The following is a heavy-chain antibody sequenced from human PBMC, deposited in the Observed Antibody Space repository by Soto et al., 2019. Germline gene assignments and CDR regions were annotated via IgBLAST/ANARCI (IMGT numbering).Heavy chain of an antibody. V-gene: IGHV1-46*01. CDR2: IKPSGGGP. Sequence: QVQLMQSGAEVKQPGASAKVSCKASGYTFTNYYMHWVRQVPGQGLEWMGIIKPSGGGPAHAHNYRRRLTTTSGMSAAAISVELNGLRSAGTAVYLCGWSGMGGGGALDVWGVGTMVTVSS. CDR3: GWSGMGGGGALDV. J-gene: IGHJ3*01. D-gene: IGHD1-26*01. CDR1: GYTFTNYY.